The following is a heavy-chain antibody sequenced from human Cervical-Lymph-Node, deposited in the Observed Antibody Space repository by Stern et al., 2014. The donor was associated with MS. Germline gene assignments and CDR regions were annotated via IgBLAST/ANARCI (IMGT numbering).Heavy chain of an antibody. D-gene: IGHD3-9*01. Sequence: VQLEESGADVKKPGASLNISCRTSGYTFTGYYVHWLRQVPGQGLEWMGWIDPASGRTDFSQKFQGRIAMTRDTSISTVYMELKRLQSDDTAVYFCARVTVYFYYFQYWGQGTPVTVSS. CDR2: IDPASGRT. CDR3: ARVTVYFYYFQY. CDR1: GYTFTGYY. V-gene: IGHV1-2*02. J-gene: IGHJ4*02.